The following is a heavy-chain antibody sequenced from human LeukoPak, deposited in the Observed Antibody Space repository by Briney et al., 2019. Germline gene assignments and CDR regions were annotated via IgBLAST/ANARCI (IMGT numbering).Heavy chain of an antibody. Sequence: GGSLRLSCAASGFTFSSYSMNWVRQAPGRGLEWVSSISSSSSYIYYADSVKGRFTISRDNAKNSLYLQMNSLRAEDTAVYYCARGHASSGYYFFDYWGQGTLVTVSS. CDR1: GFTFSSYS. V-gene: IGHV3-21*01. CDR3: ARGHASSGYYFFDY. D-gene: IGHD3-22*01. CDR2: ISSSSSYI. J-gene: IGHJ4*02.